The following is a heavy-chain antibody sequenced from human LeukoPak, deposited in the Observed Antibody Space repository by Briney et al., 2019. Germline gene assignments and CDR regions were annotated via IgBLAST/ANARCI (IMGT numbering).Heavy chain of an antibody. CDR2: IYYSGST. J-gene: IGHJ4*02. CDR3: ARQESYYDFWSGYPYYFDH. V-gene: IGHV4-39*01. Sequence: SETLSLTCTVSGGSISSSSYYWGWIRQPPGKGLEWIGSIYYSGSTYYNPSLKSRVTISVDTSKNQFSLKLSSVTAADTAVYYCARQESYYDFWSGYPYYFDHWGQGTLVTVSS. D-gene: IGHD3-3*01. CDR1: GGSISSSSYY.